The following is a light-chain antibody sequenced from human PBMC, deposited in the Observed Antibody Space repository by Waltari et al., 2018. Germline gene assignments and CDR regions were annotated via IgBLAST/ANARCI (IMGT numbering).Light chain of an antibody. J-gene: IGKJ1*01. V-gene: IGKV3-20*01. CDR2: GAS. CDR1: QSVSRA. CDR3: QHYVRLPAT. Sequence: EIVLTQSPGSLSSSPGERVTLSCRASQSVSRALAWYQQNPGQAPRLLIFGASNRATGIPDRFSGSGSATDFSLTISRLEPEDFAVYYCQHYVRLPATFGRGTKVEIK.